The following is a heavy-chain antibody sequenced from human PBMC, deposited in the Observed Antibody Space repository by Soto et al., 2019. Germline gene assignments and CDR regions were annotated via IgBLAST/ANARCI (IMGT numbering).Heavy chain of an antibody. CDR2: ISGSGGST. CDR3: AKDRGASDAFDF. J-gene: IGHJ3*01. CDR1: GFTFSSYA. D-gene: IGHD3-10*01. V-gene: IGHV3-23*01. Sequence: EVQLLESGGGLVQPGGSLRLSCAASGFTFSSYAMSWVRQAPGKGLEWVSAISGSGGSTYYADSVKGRFIISRDNSKNTLDLQMNSLRAEDAAVYYCAKDRGASDAFDFWGQGTMVTVSS.